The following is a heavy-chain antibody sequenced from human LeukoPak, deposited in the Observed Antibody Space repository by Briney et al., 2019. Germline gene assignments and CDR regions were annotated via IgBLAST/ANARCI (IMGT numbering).Heavy chain of an antibody. CDR1: GFTFSDYA. Sequence: GRSLRLSCTASGFTFSDYAMSWFRQAPGKGLEWVGFIRNKAYGVTAEYAASVKGRFTISRDDSKTIAYLQMNSLKTEDTAVYYCTREKRYFDWFQADYWGQRTLVTVSS. CDR2: IRNKAYGVTA. V-gene: IGHV3-49*03. CDR3: TREKRYFDWFQADY. D-gene: IGHD3-9*01. J-gene: IGHJ4*02.